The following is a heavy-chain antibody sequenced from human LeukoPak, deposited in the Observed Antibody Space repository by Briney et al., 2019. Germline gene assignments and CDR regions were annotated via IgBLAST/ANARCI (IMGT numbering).Heavy chain of an antibody. CDR3: ATIAVAGIWDFDY. J-gene: IGHJ4*02. V-gene: IGHV1-46*01. Sequence: ASVKVSCKASGYTFTSYYMHWVRQAPGQGLEWMGIINPSGGSTSYAQKFRGRVTMTRDTSTSTVYMELSSLRSEDTAVYYCATIAVAGIWDFDYWGQGTLVTVSS. CDR1: GYTFTSYY. CDR2: INPSGGST. D-gene: IGHD6-19*01.